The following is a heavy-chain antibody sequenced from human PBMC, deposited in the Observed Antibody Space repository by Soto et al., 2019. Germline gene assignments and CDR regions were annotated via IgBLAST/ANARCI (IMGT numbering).Heavy chain of an antibody. CDR1: GDSISSNDW. CDR3: ARRSSGWIFDY. J-gene: IGHJ4*02. Sequence: QVQLQESGPGLVKPSGTLSLTCAISGDSISSNDWWTWVRQPPGKGLEWIGEIYHSGSANYNPSLKSRVIISVDKSKNQFSLNLSSVTAADTAVDYCARRSSGWIFDYWGPGTLVTVSS. D-gene: IGHD6-19*01. V-gene: IGHV4-4*02. CDR2: IYHSGSA.